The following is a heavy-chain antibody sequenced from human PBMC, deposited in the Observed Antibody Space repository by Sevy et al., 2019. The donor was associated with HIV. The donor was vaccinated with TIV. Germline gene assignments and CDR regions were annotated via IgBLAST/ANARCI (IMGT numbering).Heavy chain of an antibody. V-gene: IGHV3-30*04. CDR3: ARDQGAVVIVAATLFEY. Sequence: GGSLRLSYAASGFTFSSYAMHWVRQAPGKGLEWVAVISYDGSNKYYADSVKGRFTNSRDNSKNTLYLEMNSLRTEDTAVYYCARDQGAVVIVAATLFEYWGQGTMVTVSS. CDR1: GFTFSSYA. D-gene: IGHD2-15*01. CDR2: ISYDGSNK. J-gene: IGHJ4*02.